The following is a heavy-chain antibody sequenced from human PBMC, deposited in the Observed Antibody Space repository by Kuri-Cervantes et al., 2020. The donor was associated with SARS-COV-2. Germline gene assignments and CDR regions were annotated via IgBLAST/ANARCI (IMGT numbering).Heavy chain of an antibody. CDR3: AAGITGDQKYYYYGMDV. V-gene: IGHV4-38-2*01. CDR2: ICHSGST. Sequence: GSLRLSCAVSGYSISSGYYWGWIRQPPGKGLEWIGSICHSGSTYYNPSLKSRVTISVDTSKNQFSLKLSSVTAADTAVYYCAAGITGDQKYYYYGMDVWGHGTTVTVSS. D-gene: IGHD1-20*01. J-gene: IGHJ6*02. CDR1: GYSISSGYY.